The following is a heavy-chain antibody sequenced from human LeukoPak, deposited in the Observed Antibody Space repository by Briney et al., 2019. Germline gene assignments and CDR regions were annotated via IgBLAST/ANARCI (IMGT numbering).Heavy chain of an antibody. J-gene: IGHJ4*02. CDR3: AKKGNFGESDY. Sequence: GGSLRLSCAASGFIFSTYAMSWVRQAPGKGLEWVSAISGSGGSTYYADSVKGRFTISRDNSKNTLYLQMNSLRAEDTAVYYCAKKGNFGESDYWGQGTLVTVSS. CDR1: GFIFSTYA. V-gene: IGHV3-23*01. D-gene: IGHD3-10*01. CDR2: ISGSGGST.